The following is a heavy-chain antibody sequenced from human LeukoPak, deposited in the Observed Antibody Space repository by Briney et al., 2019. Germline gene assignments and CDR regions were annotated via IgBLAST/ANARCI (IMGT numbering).Heavy chain of an antibody. CDR2: IKKDGSEK. J-gene: IGHJ6*03. V-gene: IGHV3-7*01. Sequence: GGSLRLSCAASGFTFSSYWMSWVRQAPGKGLEWVANIKKDGSEKYYVDSVKGRFTISRDNAKNSLYLQMNSLSAEDTAFYYCAKEELRRITMWGYMDVWGKGTTVTISS. CDR1: GFTFSSYW. CDR3: AKEELRRITMWGYMDV. D-gene: IGHD3-10*02.